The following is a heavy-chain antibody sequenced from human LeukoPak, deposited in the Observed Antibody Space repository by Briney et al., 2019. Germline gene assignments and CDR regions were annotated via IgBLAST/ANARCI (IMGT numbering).Heavy chain of an antibody. Sequence: SETLSLTCTVSGGSISSYYWSWIRQPPGKGLEWIGHIYYSGSTNYNPSLKSRVTISVDTSKNQFSLNLTSVTAADTAVYYCARGPYYFDSSGYHYWGQGTLVTVSS. CDR2: IYYSGST. D-gene: IGHD3-22*01. CDR1: GGSISSYY. V-gene: IGHV4-59*12. CDR3: ARGPYYFDSSGYHY. J-gene: IGHJ4*02.